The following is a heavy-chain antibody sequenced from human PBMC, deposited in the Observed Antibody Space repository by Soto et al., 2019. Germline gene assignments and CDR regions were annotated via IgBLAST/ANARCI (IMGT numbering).Heavy chain of an antibody. CDR2: ITHDGSSA. D-gene: IGHD3-10*02. CDR1: GFTFSSHW. Sequence: EVQVVESGGDLVQPEGSLRLSCVGSGFTFSSHWMHWVRQAPGKGLVWVAHITHDGSSATYADSVKGRFTISRDNAKNTLYLQMNTLRFEDTAVYYCADLFAGFDIWGQGTMVTVSS. J-gene: IGHJ3*02. CDR3: ADLFAGFDI. V-gene: IGHV3-74*01.